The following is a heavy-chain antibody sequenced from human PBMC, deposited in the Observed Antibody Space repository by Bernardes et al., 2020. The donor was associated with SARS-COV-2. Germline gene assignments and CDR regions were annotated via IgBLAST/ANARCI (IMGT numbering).Heavy chain of an antibody. CDR3: AKEGSSWKFDY. CDR2: ITWDGGST. D-gene: IGHD6-13*01. J-gene: IGHJ4*02. V-gene: IGHV3-43*01. CDR1: GFTFDDYT. Sequence: GGSLRLSCAASGFTFDDYTMHWVRQPPGKGLEWVSLITWDGGSTYYADSVKGRFSISRDNDKNSLYLQMTRLRTEDTALYYCAKEGSSWKFDYWGQGTPVTVSS.